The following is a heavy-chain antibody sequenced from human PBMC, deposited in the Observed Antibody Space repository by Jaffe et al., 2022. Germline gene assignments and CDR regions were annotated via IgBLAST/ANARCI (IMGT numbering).Heavy chain of an antibody. CDR2: INHSGST. J-gene: IGHJ4*02. CDR1: GGSFSGYY. D-gene: IGHD3-10*01. CDR3: ARGPRITMVRGVNKRPFDY. V-gene: IGHV4-34*01. Sequence: QVQLQQWGAGLLKPSETLSLTCAVYGGSFSGYYWSWIRQPPGKGLEWIGEINHSGSTNYNPSLKSRVTISVDTSKNQFSLKLSSVTAADTAVYYCARGPRITMVRGVNKRPFDYWGQGTLVTVSS.